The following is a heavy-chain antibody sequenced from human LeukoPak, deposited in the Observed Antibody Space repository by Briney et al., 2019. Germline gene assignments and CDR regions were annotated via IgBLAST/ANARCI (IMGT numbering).Heavy chain of an antibody. CDR2: INPNSGGT. CDR3: AGSLIGYCSSTSCYDCHCFDY. Sequence: ASVKVSCKASGYTFTGYYMHWVRQAPGQGLEWMGWINPNSGGTNYAQKFQGRVTMTRDTSISTAYMELSRLRSDDTAVYYCAGSLIGYCSSTSCYDCHCFDYWGQGTLVTVSS. D-gene: IGHD2-2*01. J-gene: IGHJ4*02. V-gene: IGHV1-2*02. CDR1: GYTFTGYY.